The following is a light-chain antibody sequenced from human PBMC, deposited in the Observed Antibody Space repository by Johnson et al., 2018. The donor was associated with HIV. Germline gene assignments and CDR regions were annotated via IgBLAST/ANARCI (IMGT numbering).Light chain of an antibody. CDR3: GTWDSSLRAYV. V-gene: IGLV1-51*02. J-gene: IGLJ1*01. Sequence: SILTQPPSMSAAPGQRVTISCSGSSSNIGNNYISWFQHPPGSAPKLLIYEINKRPSGIPDRFSGSKSGTSATLGITGLQTRDEADYYCGTWDSSLRAYVFGTGTKVSV. CDR2: EIN. CDR1: SSNIGNNY.